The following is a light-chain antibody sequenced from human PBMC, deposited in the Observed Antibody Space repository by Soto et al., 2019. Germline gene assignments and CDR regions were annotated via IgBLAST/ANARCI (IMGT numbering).Light chain of an antibody. CDR3: QQYGSSPVT. CDR1: QSVSSSY. J-gene: IGKJ3*01. V-gene: IGKV3-20*01. CDR2: GAS. Sequence: EIVLTQSPGTLSLSPGERATLSCRASQSVSSSYLAWYQQKPGQAPRLLIYGASSRATGIPDRFSGSGSGTEFTLTISRLEYEAFAVYYCQQYGSSPVTFGPGTKVDIK.